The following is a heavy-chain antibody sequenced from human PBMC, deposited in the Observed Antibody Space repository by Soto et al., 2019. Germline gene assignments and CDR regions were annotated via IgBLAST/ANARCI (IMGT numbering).Heavy chain of an antibody. CDR1: GYGFTTYG. D-gene: IGHD1-1*01. CDR3: ERGRYGDY. Sequence: QVHLAQSGAEVKKPGASVKVSCKGSGYGFTTYGITWVRQAPGQGLEWMAWISAHNGNTNYAQKLQGRVTVTRDTSTSTADMELRSLRSDNTAVYYCERGRYGDYWGQGALVTVSS. J-gene: IGHJ4*02. V-gene: IGHV1-18*01. CDR2: ISAHNGNT.